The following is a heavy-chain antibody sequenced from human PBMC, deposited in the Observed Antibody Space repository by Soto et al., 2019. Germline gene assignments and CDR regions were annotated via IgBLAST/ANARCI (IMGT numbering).Heavy chain of an antibody. Sequence: QLLESGPGLVKPSETLSLTCTVSGGSISSSSYYWGWIRQPPGKRLEWVGSIYYSGSTYYNPSLQSRVTIPVDASKNQFPLKLSAVTAADTAVYYCARQSWRVFGVGYFDYCGQGTLVTVSS. CDR3: ARQSWRVFGVGYFDY. D-gene: IGHD3-3*01. CDR2: IYYSGST. CDR1: GGSISSSSYY. V-gene: IGHV4-39*01. J-gene: IGHJ4*03.